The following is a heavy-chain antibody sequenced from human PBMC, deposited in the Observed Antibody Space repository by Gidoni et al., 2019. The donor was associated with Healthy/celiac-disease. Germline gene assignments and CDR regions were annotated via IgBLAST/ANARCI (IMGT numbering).Heavy chain of an antibody. Sequence: QVQLQQWGAGLLKPSETLSLTCAVYGGSFRGYYWSWIRQPPGKGLEWIGEINHSGSTNYNPSLKSRVTISVDTSKNQFSLKLSSVTAADTAVYYCARVRSAIDAFDIWGQGTMVTVSS. V-gene: IGHV4-34*01. CDR3: ARVRSAIDAFDI. CDR2: INHSGST. CDR1: GGSFRGYY. J-gene: IGHJ3*02.